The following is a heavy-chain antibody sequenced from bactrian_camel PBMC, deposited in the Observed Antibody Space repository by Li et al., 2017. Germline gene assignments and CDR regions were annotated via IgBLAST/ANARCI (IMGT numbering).Heavy chain of an antibody. V-gene: IGHV3S55*01. Sequence: HVQLVESGGGSVQVGGSLRLSCAASRYTCMGWFRQAAGKERDLVATINSDGSTSYADSVKGRFTISSDRMKNRLYLHMNSLKPEDTAMYYCGQSAIPGQGRFTTARPTGAKEPWSPSPQ. D-gene: IGHD2*01. CDR1: RYTC. CDR2: INSDGST. J-gene: IGHJ7*01.